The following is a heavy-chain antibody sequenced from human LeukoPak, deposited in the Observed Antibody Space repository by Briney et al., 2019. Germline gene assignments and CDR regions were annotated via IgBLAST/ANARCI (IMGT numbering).Heavy chain of an antibody. Sequence: SETLSLTCSVSGDSINTDYWSWTRQPAGKGPEWIGRIYSSGTTNYNPSLKSRVTMSLDKSKNQFSLKLTSVTAADTAVYYCARADSSSAYTAFDSWGQGTLVTVSS. D-gene: IGHD2-2*01. CDR1: GDSINTDY. CDR2: IYSSGTT. CDR3: ARADSSSAYTAFDS. J-gene: IGHJ4*02. V-gene: IGHV4-4*07.